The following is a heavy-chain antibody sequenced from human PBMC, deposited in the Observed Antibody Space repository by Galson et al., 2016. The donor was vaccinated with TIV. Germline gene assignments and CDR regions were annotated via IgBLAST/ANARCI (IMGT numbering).Heavy chain of an antibody. D-gene: IGHD3-16*01. CDR2: INVGNGNT. J-gene: IGHJ3*02. V-gene: IGHV1-3*01. CDR1: GYTFTSHT. Sequence: SVKVSCKASGYTFTSHTMHWVRQAPGQRLEWMGWINVGNGNTKYVQKFKGRVTITSDTSARIAYMELSTLTSEDTAMYYCARDRLGAKRAFDIWGQGALVTVSS. CDR3: ARDRLGAKRAFDI.